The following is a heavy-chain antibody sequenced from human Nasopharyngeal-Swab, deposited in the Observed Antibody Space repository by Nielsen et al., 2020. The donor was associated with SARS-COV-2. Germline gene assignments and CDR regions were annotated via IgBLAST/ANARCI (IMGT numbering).Heavy chain of an antibody. J-gene: IGHJ4*02. V-gene: IGHV3-33*01. CDR2: IWYDGSNK. D-gene: IGHD3-9*01. CDR1: GFTFSSYG. Sequence: EGSLRLSCAASGFTFSSYGMHWVRQAPGKGLEWVAVIWYDGSNKYYADSVKGRFTISRDNSKNTLYLQMNSLRAEDTAVYYCARAGLTGPEPFDYWGQGTLVTVSS. CDR3: ARAGLTGPEPFDY.